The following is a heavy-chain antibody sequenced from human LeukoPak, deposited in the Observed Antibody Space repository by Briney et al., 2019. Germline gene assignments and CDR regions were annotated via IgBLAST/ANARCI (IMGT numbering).Heavy chain of an antibody. Sequence: PSETLSLTCTVSGGSISSSSYYWGWIRQPPGKGLEWIGSIYYSGSTYYNPSLKSRVTISVDTSKNQFSLKLSSVTAADTAVYYCARHEMVAATTIYFDYWGQGTLVTVSS. CDR2: IYYSGST. V-gene: IGHV4-39*01. J-gene: IGHJ4*02. D-gene: IGHD2-15*01. CDR1: GGSISSSSYY. CDR3: ARHEMVAATTIYFDY.